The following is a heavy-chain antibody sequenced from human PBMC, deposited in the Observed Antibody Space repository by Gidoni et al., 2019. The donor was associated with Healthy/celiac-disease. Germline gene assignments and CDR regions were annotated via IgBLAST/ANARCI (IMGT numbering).Heavy chain of an antibody. D-gene: IGHD3-22*01. V-gene: IGHV4-4*09. J-gene: IGHJ4*02. CDR3: ARFDSSGYSDY. Sequence: NPSLKSRVTISVDTSKNQFSLKLSSVTSADTAVYYCARFDSSGYSDYWGQGTLVTVSS.